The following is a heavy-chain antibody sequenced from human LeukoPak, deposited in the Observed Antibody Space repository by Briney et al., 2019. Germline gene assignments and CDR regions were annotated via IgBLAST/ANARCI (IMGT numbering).Heavy chain of an antibody. CDR1: GFSLDDHA. Sequence: GGSLRLSCAVSGFSLDDHAMHWVRQAPGKGLEWVSGISWNGGSVDYADSVKGRFIISRDNAKKSLYLQMNSLRREDTALYYCAKDTEFGEPYHGMDVWGQGTTATVSS. CDR3: AKDTEFGEPYHGMDV. J-gene: IGHJ6*02. D-gene: IGHD3-10*01. CDR2: ISWNGGSV. V-gene: IGHV3-9*01.